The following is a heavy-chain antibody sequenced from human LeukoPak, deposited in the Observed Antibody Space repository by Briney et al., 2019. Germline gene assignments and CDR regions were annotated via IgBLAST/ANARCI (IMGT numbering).Heavy chain of an antibody. CDR3: AATVVTPGHWFDP. CDR2: IYYSGST. Sequence: KASETLSLTCTVSGGSISSGGYYWSWIRQPPGKGLEWIGYIYYSGSTNYNPSLKSRVTISVDTSKNQFSLKLSSVTAADTAVYYCAATVVTPGHWFDPWGQGTLVTVSS. V-gene: IGHV4-61*08. CDR1: GGSISSGGYY. D-gene: IGHD4-23*01. J-gene: IGHJ5*02.